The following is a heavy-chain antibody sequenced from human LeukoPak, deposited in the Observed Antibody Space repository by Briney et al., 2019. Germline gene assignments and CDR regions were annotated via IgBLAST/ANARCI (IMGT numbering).Heavy chain of an antibody. CDR2: INHSGST. CDR3: ARGPGTWYYY. D-gene: IGHD6-13*01. J-gene: IGHJ4*02. CDR1: GGSFSGYY. Sequence: SETLSLTCAVYGGSFSGYYWSWIRQPPAKGLEWIGEINHSGSTNYNPSLKSRVTISIDTSKNQFSLKLSSVTAADTALYYCARGPGTWYYYWGEGTLVTVSS. V-gene: IGHV4-34*01.